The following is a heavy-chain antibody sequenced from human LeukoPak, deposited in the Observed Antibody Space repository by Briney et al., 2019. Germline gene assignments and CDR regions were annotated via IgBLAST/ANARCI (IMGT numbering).Heavy chain of an antibody. Sequence: GGSLRLSCAASGFTFSSYAMSWVRQAPGKGLEWVSSITSSGAATYYADSVKGRFTISRDKSDNTLYLQMNSLRAEDTAVYYCAKDRPNYYGSNGHYYKLNGDCWGQGTLVTVSS. CDR2: ITSSGAAT. J-gene: IGHJ4*02. CDR1: GFTFSSYA. V-gene: IGHV3-23*01. D-gene: IGHD3-22*01. CDR3: AKDRPNYYGSNGHYYKLNGDC.